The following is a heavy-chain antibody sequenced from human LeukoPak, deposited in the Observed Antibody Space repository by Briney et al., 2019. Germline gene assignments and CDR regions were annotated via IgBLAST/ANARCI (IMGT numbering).Heavy chain of an antibody. CDR2: ISSSSSTI. CDR3: ARADKDGYGFFGFDY. D-gene: IGHD5-18*01. J-gene: IGHJ4*02. V-gene: IGHV3-48*02. CDR1: GFTFSSYS. Sequence: AGGSLRLSCAASGFTFSSYSMNWVRQAPGKGLEWVSYISSSSSTIYYADSVKGRFTISRDNAKNSLYLQMNSLRDEDTAVYYCARADKDGYGFFGFDYWGQGTLVTVSS.